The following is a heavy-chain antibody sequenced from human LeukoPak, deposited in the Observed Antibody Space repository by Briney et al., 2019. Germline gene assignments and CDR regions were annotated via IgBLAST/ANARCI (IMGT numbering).Heavy chain of an antibody. D-gene: IGHD3-22*01. V-gene: IGHV3-21*01. J-gene: IGHJ4*02. CDR2: ISSSSSYI. CDR3: ARGERTYYYDSSGYYYVDY. CDR1: GFTFSSYS. Sequence: GGSLRLSCAVSGFTFSSYSMNWVRQAPGKGLEWVSSISSSSSYIYYADSVKGRFTISRDNAKNSLYLQMDSLRAEDTAVYYCARGERTYYYDSSGYYYVDYWGQGTLVTVSS.